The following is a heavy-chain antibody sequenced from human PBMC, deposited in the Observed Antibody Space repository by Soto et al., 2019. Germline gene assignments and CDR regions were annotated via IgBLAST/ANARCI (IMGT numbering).Heavy chain of an antibody. D-gene: IGHD4-17*01. CDR2: IYYTGST. V-gene: IGHV4-31*03. Sequence: QVQLQESGPGLVKTSQTLSLTCTVSGGSTGSGGYYWSWIRQHPGKGLEGIGYIYYTGSTYYSPSLKIRVSISVDTSKNQFSLKLDSVTAADTAVYYCARADYGDRGLAFDSWGQGTLVTVSS. CDR3: ARADYGDRGLAFDS. CDR1: GGSTGSGGYY. J-gene: IGHJ4*02.